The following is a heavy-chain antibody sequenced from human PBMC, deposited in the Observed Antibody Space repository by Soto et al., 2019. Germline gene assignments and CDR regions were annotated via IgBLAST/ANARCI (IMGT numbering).Heavy chain of an antibody. D-gene: IGHD2-8*01. CDR3: VGDQDVHAPMVHGNY. CDR2: ISSSNT. CDR1: GITFSSDG. V-gene: IGHV3-48*02. Sequence: PGGSLRLSCTASGITFSSDGMNWVRQAPGKGLEWLSYISSSNTAYADSVKGRFTISRDNAKNSVYLQMNSLRDEDTAVYYCVGDQDVHAPMVHGNYWGRGTRVTVSS. J-gene: IGHJ4*02.